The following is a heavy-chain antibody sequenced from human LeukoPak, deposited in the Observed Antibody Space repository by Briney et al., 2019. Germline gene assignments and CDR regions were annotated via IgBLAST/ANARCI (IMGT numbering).Heavy chain of an antibody. CDR1: GFTFSTYG. V-gene: IGHV3-23*01. J-gene: IGHJ4*02. CDR2: ISGSDTTT. D-gene: IGHD2-15*01. Sequence: SGGSLRLSCAASGFTFSTYGMSWVRQAPGKGPEWVSAISGSDTTTYYADSVKGRFTISRDNSKNTLYLQMNSLRAEDTAVYYCAKDKVGSSALVYWGQGTLVTVSS. CDR3: AKDKVGSSALVY.